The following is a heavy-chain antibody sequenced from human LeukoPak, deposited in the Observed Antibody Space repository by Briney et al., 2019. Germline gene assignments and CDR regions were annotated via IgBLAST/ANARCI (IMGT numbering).Heavy chain of an antibody. J-gene: IGHJ6*02. Sequence: ASVKVSCKASGYTFTGYYMHWVRQAPGQGLEWMGWINPNSGGTNYAQKFQGRVTMTRDTSISTAYMELSRLRSDDTAVYYCAGVGLDILTHLALYYYYGMDVWGQGTTVTVSS. V-gene: IGHV1-2*02. CDR2: INPNSGGT. CDR1: GYTFTGYY. D-gene: IGHD3-9*01. CDR3: AGVGLDILTHLALYYYYGMDV.